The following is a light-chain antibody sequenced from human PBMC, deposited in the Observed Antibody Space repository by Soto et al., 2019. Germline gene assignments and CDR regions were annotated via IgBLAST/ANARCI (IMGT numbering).Light chain of an antibody. V-gene: IGKV2-30*02. J-gene: IGKJ2*01. CDR2: KVS. CDR1: QSLPHTDGNTY. CDR3: MQGTHWPPYT. Sequence: DVVMTQSPLSLPVTLGQPASISCRSSQSLPHTDGNTYLNWFQQRPGQSPRRLIYKVSNRDSGVPDRFSGSGSGTDFTLKISRVEAEDIGVYYCMQGTHWPPYTFGQGTKLEI.